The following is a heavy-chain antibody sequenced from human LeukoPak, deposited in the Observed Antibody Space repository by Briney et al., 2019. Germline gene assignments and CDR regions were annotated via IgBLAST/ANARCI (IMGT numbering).Heavy chain of an antibody. V-gene: IGHV3-11*01. CDR1: GFTFSDYY. Sequence: GGSPRLSCAASGFTFSDYYMSWIRQAPGKGLEWVSYISSSGSTIYYADSVKGRFTISRDNAKNSLYLQMNSLRAEDTAVYYCAKPEQYSGSYYPYYGMDVWGQGTTVTVSS. CDR3: AKPEQYSGSYYPYYGMDV. D-gene: IGHD1-26*01. J-gene: IGHJ6*02. CDR2: ISSSGSTI.